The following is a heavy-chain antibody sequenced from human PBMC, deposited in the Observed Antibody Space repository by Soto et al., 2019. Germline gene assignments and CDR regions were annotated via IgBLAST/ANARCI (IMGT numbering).Heavy chain of an antibody. D-gene: IGHD5-18*01. J-gene: IGHJ4*02. CDR2: MYYSGST. V-gene: IGHV4-31*03. CDR3: ARQSSHVDTDMD. CDR1: GGSISSCFYY. Sequence: SETLSLTCTVSGGSISSCFYYWSWIRQHPGKGLEWIGYMYYSGSTYYNPSLKSRVTISVDTSKNQFSLKLSSATAADTAVYYCARQSSHVDTDMDWGQGTLVTVSS.